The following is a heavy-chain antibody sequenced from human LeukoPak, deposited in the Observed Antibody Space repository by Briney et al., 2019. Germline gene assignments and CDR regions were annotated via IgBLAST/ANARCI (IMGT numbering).Heavy chain of an antibody. CDR3: ARARSSSYGKNWFDP. CDR2: ISAYNGNT. J-gene: IGHJ5*02. CDR1: GYTFTSYG. V-gene: IGHV1-18*01. D-gene: IGHD6-6*01. Sequence: ASVKVSCKASGYTFTSYGISWVRQAPGQGLEWMGWISAYNGNTNYAQKFQGRVTMTRDTSISTAYMELSRLRSDDTAVYYCARARSSSYGKNWFDPWGQGTLVTVSS.